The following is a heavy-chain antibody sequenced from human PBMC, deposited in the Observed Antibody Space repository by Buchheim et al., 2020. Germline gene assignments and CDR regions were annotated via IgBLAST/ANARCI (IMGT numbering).Heavy chain of an antibody. J-gene: IGHJ4*02. CDR2: IWYDGSNK. D-gene: IGHD3-9*01. V-gene: IGHV3-33*01. CDR3: ARDEGYDILTGYRY. CDR1: GFTFSSYG. Sequence: QVQLVESGGGVVQPGRSLRLSCAASGFTFSSYGMHWVRQAPGKGMEWVAVIWYDGSNKYYADSVKGRLTISRDNSKNTLYLQMNSLRAEDTAVYYCARDEGYDILTGYRYWGQGTL.